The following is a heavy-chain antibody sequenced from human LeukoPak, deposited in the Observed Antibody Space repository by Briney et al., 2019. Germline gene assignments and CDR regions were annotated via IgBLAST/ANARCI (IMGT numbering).Heavy chain of an antibody. CDR2: VSYGGST. V-gene: IGHV4-39*01. CDR3: ARAGSGSYYAGHYYYAMDV. J-gene: IGHJ6*02. Sequence: KSSETLSLTCTVSGGSISSNSNYWAWIRQPPGRGLEWIGSVSYGGSTYYNPSLKSRVTISVDTSKNQFSLKLSSVTAADTAVYYCARAGSGSYYAGHYYYAMDVWGQGTTVTVSS. CDR1: GGSISSNSNY. D-gene: IGHD3-10*01.